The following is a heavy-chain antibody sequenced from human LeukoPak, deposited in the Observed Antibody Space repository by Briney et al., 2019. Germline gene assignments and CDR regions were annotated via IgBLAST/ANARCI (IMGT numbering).Heavy chain of an antibody. D-gene: IGHD6-19*01. CDR1: GFTFSNYA. CDR2: SGSGANT. J-gene: IGHJ4*02. CDR3: AKDRDPLTSSGWPWAYFDY. Sequence: PGGSLRLSCAASGFTFSNYAMSWVRQAPGKGLEWVISGSGANTYYADSVKGRFSISRDNSKSTVFLQMNSLRAEDTAVYYCAKDRDPLTSSGWPWAYFDYWGQGIMVIVSS. V-gene: IGHV3-23*01.